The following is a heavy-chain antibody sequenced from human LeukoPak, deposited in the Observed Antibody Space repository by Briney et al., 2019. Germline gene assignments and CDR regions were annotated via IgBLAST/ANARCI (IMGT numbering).Heavy chain of an antibody. CDR3: ARDKAYRNAYYFDS. Sequence: SETLSLTCTVSSGSISSGDFYWSWIRQPPGKGLEWIGFIHDTGSTYYNPSLKSRATLSVDTPKNQFSLKLRSVTAGDTAIYYCARDKAYRNAYYFDSWGQGTLVTVS. D-gene: IGHD3-16*01. CDR1: SGSISSGDFY. CDR2: IHDTGST. V-gene: IGHV4-30-4*01. J-gene: IGHJ4*02.